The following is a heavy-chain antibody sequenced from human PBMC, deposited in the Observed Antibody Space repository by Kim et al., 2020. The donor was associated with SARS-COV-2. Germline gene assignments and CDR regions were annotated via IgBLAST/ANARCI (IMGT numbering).Heavy chain of an antibody. Sequence: GGSLRLSCAASGFTFSSNGMSWVRQAPGKGLEWVSTIGGVYGKTYYADSVKGRFTISRDNSKNTLYLQVSDLRAEDTAVYYCAKRGYCSGTSCSPYFDYWGQGTLVTVSS. V-gene: IGHV3-23*01. CDR3: AKRGYCSGTSCSPYFDY. CDR1: GFTFSSNG. CDR2: IGGVYGKT. D-gene: IGHD2-2*01. J-gene: IGHJ4*02.